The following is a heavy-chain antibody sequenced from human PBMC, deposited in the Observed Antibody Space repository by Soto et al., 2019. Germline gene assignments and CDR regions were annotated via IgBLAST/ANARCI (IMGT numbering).Heavy chain of an antibody. Sequence: QVQLQESGPGLVKPSETLSLICTVSGGSISSYYWSWIRQPPGKGLEWIGYIYYSGSTNYNPSLKSRGTISVDTSKNQFSLKLSSVTAADTAVYYCARGLISGYYLYDAFDIWGQGTMVTVSS. J-gene: IGHJ3*02. CDR3: ARGLISGYYLYDAFDI. D-gene: IGHD3-22*01. CDR1: GGSISSYY. CDR2: IYYSGST. V-gene: IGHV4-59*01.